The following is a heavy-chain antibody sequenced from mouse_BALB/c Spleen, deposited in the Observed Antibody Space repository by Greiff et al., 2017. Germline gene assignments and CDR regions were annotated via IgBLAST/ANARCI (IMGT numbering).Heavy chain of an antibody. CDR1: GFTFSSFG. D-gene: IGHD4-1*02. J-gene: IGHJ2*01. CDR3: ARSWRTQLGDFDY. Sequence: DVKLVESGGGLVQPGESRKLSCAASGFTFSSFGMHWVRQAPEKGLEWVAYISSGSSTIYYADTVKGRFTISRDNPKNTLFLQMTSLRSEDTAMYYCARSWRTQLGDFDYWGQGTTLTVSS. V-gene: IGHV5-17*02. CDR2: ISSGSSTI.